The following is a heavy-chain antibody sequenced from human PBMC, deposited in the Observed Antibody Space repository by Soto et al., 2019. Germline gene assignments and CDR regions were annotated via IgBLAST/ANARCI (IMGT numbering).Heavy chain of an antibody. CDR3: ARVSTRIAARFWYFDL. Sequence: QVQLQESGPGLVKPSETLSLTCTVSGGSISSYYWSWIRQPPGKGLEGIGYIYYSGSTNYNPSLKSRVAISVDTSKNQFSLKLSSVPAADTAVYYCARVSTRIAARFWYFDLWGRGTLVTVSS. J-gene: IGHJ2*01. CDR1: GGSISSYY. V-gene: IGHV4-59*01. CDR2: IYYSGST. D-gene: IGHD6-6*01.